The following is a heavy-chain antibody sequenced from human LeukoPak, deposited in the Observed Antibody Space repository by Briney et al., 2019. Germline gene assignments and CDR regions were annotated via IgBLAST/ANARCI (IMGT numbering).Heavy chain of an antibody. CDR3: AKPVYSSGWYAPALTYFDY. CDR1: GFTFSSYG. Sequence: GGSLRLSCAASGFTFSSYGMHWVRQAPGKGLEWVAVIWYDGSNKYYADSVKGRFTISRDNSKNTLYLQMNSLRAEDTAVYYCAKPVYSSGWYAPALTYFDYWGQGTLVTVSS. D-gene: IGHD6-19*01. CDR2: IWYDGSNK. V-gene: IGHV3-33*06. J-gene: IGHJ4*02.